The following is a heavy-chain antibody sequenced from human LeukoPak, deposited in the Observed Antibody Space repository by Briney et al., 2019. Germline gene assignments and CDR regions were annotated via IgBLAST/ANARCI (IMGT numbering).Heavy chain of an antibody. V-gene: IGHV3-21*01. Sequence: PGGSLRLSCAASGFTFSSYSMSWVRQAPGKGLEWVSSISSSSSYIYYADSVKGRFTISRDNAKNSLYLQMNSLRAEDTAVYYCARLAAAAGQDYWGQGTLVTVSS. CDR2: ISSSSSYI. D-gene: IGHD6-13*01. J-gene: IGHJ4*02. CDR1: GFTFSSYS. CDR3: ARLAAAAGQDY.